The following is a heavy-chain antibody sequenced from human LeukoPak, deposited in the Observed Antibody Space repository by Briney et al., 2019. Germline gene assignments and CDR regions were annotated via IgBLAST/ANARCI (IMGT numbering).Heavy chain of an antibody. CDR2: ICGSGGST. D-gene: IGHD3-3*01. CDR3: AKNAGYDFWSGHFDY. Sequence: GGSLRLSCAASGFTFSSYAMSWVRQAPGKGLEWVSAICGSGGSTYYADSVKGRFTISRDNSKNTLYLQMNSLRAEDTAVYYCAKNAGYDFWSGHFDYWGQGTLVTVSS. V-gene: IGHV3-23*01. CDR1: GFTFSSYA. J-gene: IGHJ4*02.